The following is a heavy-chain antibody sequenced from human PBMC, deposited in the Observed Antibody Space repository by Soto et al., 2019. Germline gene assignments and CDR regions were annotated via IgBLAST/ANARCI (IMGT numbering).Heavy chain of an antibody. CDR3: NSDFWNGSSPD. V-gene: IGHV3-73*01. CDR1: GFIFRDSA. J-gene: IGHJ6*02. Sequence: PGGSLRLSCAASGFIFRDSAVHWVRQASGKGLEWIGRITDKRYNYATAYAASVKGRFTVSREDSISVGYLQMDNLKVEDTATYYCNSDFWNGSSPDWGQGTTVTVSS. D-gene: IGHD3-3*01. CDR2: ITDKRYNYAT.